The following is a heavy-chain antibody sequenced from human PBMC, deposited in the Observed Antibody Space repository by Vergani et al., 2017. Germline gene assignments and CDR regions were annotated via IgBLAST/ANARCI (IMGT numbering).Heavy chain of an antibody. D-gene: IGHD3-3*01. V-gene: IGHV3-23*01. J-gene: IGHJ3*02. Sequence: EVQLLESGGGLVQPGGSLRLSCAASGFTFSSYAMSWVRQAPGKGLEWVSAISGSGGSTYYADSVKGRFTISRDNSKNTLYLQMNSLRAEDTAVYYCAKDPNYDLWSGYFAFDIWGQGTMVTVSS. CDR2: ISGSGGST. CDR3: AKDPNYDLWSGYFAFDI. CDR1: GFTFSSYA.